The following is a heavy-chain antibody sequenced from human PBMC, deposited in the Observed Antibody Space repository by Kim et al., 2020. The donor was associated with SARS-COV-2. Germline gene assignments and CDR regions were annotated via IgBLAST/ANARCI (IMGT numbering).Heavy chain of an antibody. V-gene: IGHV1-46*01. D-gene: IGHD3-22*01. Sequence: QKFQGRVTMTRDTSTSTVYMELSSLRSEDTAVYYCARDADYDSSGYYPCYWGQGTLVTVSS. CDR3: ARDADYDSSGYYPCY. J-gene: IGHJ4*02.